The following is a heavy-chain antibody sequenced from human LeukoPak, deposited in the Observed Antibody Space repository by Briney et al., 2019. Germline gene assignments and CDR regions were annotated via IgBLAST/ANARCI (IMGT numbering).Heavy chain of an antibody. D-gene: IGHD6-6*01. CDR2: IYTSGST. CDR3: ARQSIAALDY. CDR1: GGSISSGSYY. Sequence: SETLSLTCTVSGGSISSGSYYWSWIRQPAGKGLEWIGRIYTSGSTNYNPSLKSRVTISVDTSKNQFSLKLSSVTAADTAVYYCARQSIAALDYWGQGTLVTVSS. J-gene: IGHJ4*02. V-gene: IGHV4-61*02.